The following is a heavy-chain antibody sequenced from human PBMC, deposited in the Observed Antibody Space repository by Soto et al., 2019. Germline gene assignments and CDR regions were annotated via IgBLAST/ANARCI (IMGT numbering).Heavy chain of an antibody. J-gene: IGHJ4*02. D-gene: IGHD4-17*01. CDR3: VRGLSVTLLDI. CDR1: GGSIRTGGYY. V-gene: IGHV4-31*03. Sequence: QVQLQESGPGLVKPSQTLSLTCTVSGGSIRTGGYYWTWIRQHPGKGLEWIGYIYYSGSTYYNPSLRSRVTISVDTSKNQFSLKLSSVTAAGTAVYYCVRGLSVTLLDIWGQGTLVTVSS. CDR2: IYYSGST.